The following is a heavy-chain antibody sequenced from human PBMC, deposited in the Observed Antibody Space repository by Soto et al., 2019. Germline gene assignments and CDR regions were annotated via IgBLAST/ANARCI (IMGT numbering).Heavy chain of an antibody. D-gene: IGHD3-10*01. Sequence: QVQLQQWGAGLLKPSETLSLTCAVYGGSFSGYYWSWIRQPPGKGLEWIGEINHSGSTNYNPSLKSRVNIALDTSKNQFSLKLSSVTAADTAVYYCARSELLWFGESGLRYNWFDPWGQGTLVTVSS. V-gene: IGHV4-34*01. J-gene: IGHJ5*02. CDR2: INHSGST. CDR1: GGSFSGYY. CDR3: ARSELLWFGESGLRYNWFDP.